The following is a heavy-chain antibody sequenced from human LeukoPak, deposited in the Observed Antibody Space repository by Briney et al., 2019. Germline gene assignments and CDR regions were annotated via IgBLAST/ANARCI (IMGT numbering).Heavy chain of an antibody. D-gene: IGHD3-10*01. CDR3: ARYRTPYASGRNGLVY. V-gene: IGHV1-18*01. J-gene: IGHJ4*02. CDR1: GYTFNTYG. Sequence: ASVKVSCKPSGYTFNTYGLTWVRQAPGQGLEWMGWISVETGNTKYAQKFQDRLTMTTDTSTSTAYMELTSLRSDDTALYHCARYRTPYASGRNGLVYWGQGTLVTVSS. CDR2: ISVETGNT.